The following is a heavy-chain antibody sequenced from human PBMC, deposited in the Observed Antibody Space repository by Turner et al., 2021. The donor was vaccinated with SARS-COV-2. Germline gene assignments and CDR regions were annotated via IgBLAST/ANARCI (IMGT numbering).Heavy chain of an antibody. Sequence: QVQLVQSGAEVKKPGASLKVSCKASGYTFTTYGISWVRQAPGQGLEWMGWISAYNGYTNYAQKLQGGVTMTTDTSTSTAYMELRSLRSDDTAVYYCARAYGSGSYGHYYGMDVWGQGTTVTVSS. J-gene: IGHJ6*02. CDR1: GYTFTTYG. CDR3: ARAYGSGSYGHYYGMDV. CDR2: ISAYNGYT. D-gene: IGHD3-10*01. V-gene: IGHV1-18*01.